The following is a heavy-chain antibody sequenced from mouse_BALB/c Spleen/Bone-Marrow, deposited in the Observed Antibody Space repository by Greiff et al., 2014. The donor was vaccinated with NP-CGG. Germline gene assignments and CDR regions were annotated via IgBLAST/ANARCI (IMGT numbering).Heavy chain of an antibody. V-gene: IGHV1-69*02. Sequence: QVQLQQSGAELVRPGASVKLSCKAPGYTFTSYWINWVKQRPGQGLEWIGNIYSSDSYTNYNQKFKDKATLTVDKSSSTAYMQLSSPTSEDSAVYYCTTGAYWGQGTLVTVSA. J-gene: IGHJ3*01. CDR1: GYTFTSYW. CDR3: TTGAY. D-gene: IGHD4-1*01. CDR2: IYSSDSYT.